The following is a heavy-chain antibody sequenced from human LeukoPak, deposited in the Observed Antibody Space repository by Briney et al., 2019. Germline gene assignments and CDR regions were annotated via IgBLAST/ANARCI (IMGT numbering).Heavy chain of an antibody. CDR2: IIPIFGTA. CDR1: GGTFSSYA. D-gene: IGHD2-2*01. Sequence: ASVKVSCKASGGTFSSYAISWVRQAPGQGLEGMGGIIPIFGTANYAQKFQGRVTITADKSTSTAYMELSSLRAEDTAVYYCARARYPAIDMDVWGKGTTVTISS. CDR3: ARARYPAIDMDV. V-gene: IGHV1-69*06. J-gene: IGHJ6*03.